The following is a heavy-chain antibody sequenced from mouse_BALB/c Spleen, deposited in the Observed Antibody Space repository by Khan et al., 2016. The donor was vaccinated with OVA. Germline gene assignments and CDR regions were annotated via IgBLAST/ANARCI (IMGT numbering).Heavy chain of an antibody. CDR1: CDSITSGF. D-gene: IGHD1-1*01. CDR3: ARSYGSWAMDY. CDR2: VTYSGNT. Sequence: EVQLQESGPSLVKPSQTLSLTCSVTCDSITSGFWNWIRKFPGNKFEYMGYVTYSGNTYYNPSLKSRISITRDTSKSQYYLQLNSVTTDDPATYFCARSYGSWAMDYWGQGTSVTVSS. V-gene: IGHV3-8*02. J-gene: IGHJ4*01.